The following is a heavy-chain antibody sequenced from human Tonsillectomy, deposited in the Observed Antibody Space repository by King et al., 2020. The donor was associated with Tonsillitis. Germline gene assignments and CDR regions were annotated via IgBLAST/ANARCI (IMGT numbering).Heavy chain of an antibody. CDR2: ISYDGSNK. V-gene: IGHV3-30*03. Sequence: VQLVESGGGVVQPGRSLRLSCAASGFTFSSSGMHWVRQAPGKGLEWVAVISYDGSNKYYADSVKGRFTISRDNSKNTLYLQMNSLRAEDTAVYYCARREGGGPDPWGQGTLVTVSS. CDR1: GFTFSSSG. CDR3: ARREGGGPDP. J-gene: IGHJ5*02. D-gene: IGHD3-16*01.